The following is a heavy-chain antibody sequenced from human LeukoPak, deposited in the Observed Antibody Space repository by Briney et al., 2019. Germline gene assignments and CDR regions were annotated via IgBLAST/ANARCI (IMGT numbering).Heavy chain of an antibody. CDR2: IYYSGST. J-gene: IGHJ4*02. Sequence: PSETLSLTCTVSGGSISSGSYYWGWIRQPPGKGLEWIGSIYYSGSTYYNPSLKSRVTISLDTSKNQFSLKLNSVTAADTAVYYCARHAGSSGYDAVDYWGQGSLVTVSS. V-gene: IGHV4-39*01. CDR1: GGSISSGSYY. CDR3: ARHAGSSGYDAVDY. D-gene: IGHD5-12*01.